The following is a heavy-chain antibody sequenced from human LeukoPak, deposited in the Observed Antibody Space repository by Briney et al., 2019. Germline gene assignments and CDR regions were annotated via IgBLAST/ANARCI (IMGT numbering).Heavy chain of an antibody. CDR1: GGSISSYY. Sequence: SETLSLTCTVSGGSISSYYWSWIRQPPGKGLEWIGYIYYSGSTNYNPSLKSRVTISVDTSENQFSLKLSSVTAADTAVHYCARGGEYCSGGSCYSPYYYYYGMDVWGQGTTVTVSS. V-gene: IGHV4-59*01. J-gene: IGHJ6*02. CDR3: ARGGEYCSGGSCYSPYYYYYGMDV. CDR2: IYYSGST. D-gene: IGHD2-15*01.